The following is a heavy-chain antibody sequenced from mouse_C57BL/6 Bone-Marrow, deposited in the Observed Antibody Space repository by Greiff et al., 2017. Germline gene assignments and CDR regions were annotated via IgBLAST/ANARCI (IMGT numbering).Heavy chain of an antibody. CDR1: GYTFTSYW. D-gene: IGHD1-1*01. J-gene: IGHJ4*01. CDR3: ARIGGSSSYAMDY. Sequence: QVQLQQSGAELVKPGASVKLSCKASGYTFTSYWMHWVKQRPGQGLEWIGMIHPNSGSTNYNEKFKSKATLTVDKSSSTAYMQLSSLTSEDSAVYYCARIGGSSSYAMDYWGQGTSVTVSS. CDR2: IHPNSGST. V-gene: IGHV1-64*01.